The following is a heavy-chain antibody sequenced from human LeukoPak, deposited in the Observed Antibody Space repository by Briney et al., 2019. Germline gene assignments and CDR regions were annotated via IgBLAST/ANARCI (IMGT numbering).Heavy chain of an antibody. J-gene: IGHJ6*02. CDR1: GGTFSSYA. CDR3: AREGYCSSTSCLYYYYGMDV. CDR2: IIPIFGTA. Sequence: GASVKVSCKASGGTFSSYAISWVRQAPGQGLEWMGGIIPIFGTANYAQKSQGRVTITADESTSTAYMELSSLRSEDTAVYYCAREGYCSSTSCLYYYYGMDVWGQGTTVTVSS. D-gene: IGHD2-2*01. V-gene: IGHV1-69*13.